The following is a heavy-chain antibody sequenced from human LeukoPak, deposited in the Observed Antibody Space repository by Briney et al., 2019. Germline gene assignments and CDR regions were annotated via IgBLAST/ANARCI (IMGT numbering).Heavy chain of an antibody. D-gene: IGHD5-18*01. J-gene: IGHJ4*02. V-gene: IGHV3-53*01. Sequence: GGSLGLSCAASGFTVSSNYMSWVRQAPGKGLEWVSVIYSGGSTYYADSVKGRFTISRDNSKNTLYLQMNSLRAEDTAVYYCARVIQLWLMLDYWGQGTLVTVSS. CDR2: IYSGGST. CDR3: ARVIQLWLMLDY. CDR1: GFTVSSNY.